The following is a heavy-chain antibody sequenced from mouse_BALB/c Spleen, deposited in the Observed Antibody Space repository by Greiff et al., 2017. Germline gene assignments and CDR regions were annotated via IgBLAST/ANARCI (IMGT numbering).Heavy chain of an antibody. CDR3: ARCAITTVKNYAMDY. Sequence: QVQLKESGPELVKPGASVKMSCKASGYTFTDYYINWVKQRTGQGLEWIGEIYPGSGNTYYNEKFKGKATLTADKSSSTAYMQLSSLTSEDSAVYFCARCAITTVKNYAMDYWGQGTSVTVSS. J-gene: IGHJ4*01. D-gene: IGHD1-1*01. V-gene: IGHV1-77*01. CDR1: GYTFTDYY. CDR2: IYPGSGNT.